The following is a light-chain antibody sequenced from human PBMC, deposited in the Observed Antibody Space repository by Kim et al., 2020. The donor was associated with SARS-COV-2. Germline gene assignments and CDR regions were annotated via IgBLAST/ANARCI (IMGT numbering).Light chain of an antibody. CDR1: NIGSKN. V-gene: IGLV3-9*01. CDR3: QVWDSSTYV. Sequence: SVALGRPARITCGGNNIGSKNVHWYQQKPGQAPVLVIYRDSNRPSGIPERFSGSNSGNTATLTISRAQAGDEADYYCQVWDSSTYVFGTGTKVTVL. J-gene: IGLJ1*01. CDR2: RDS.